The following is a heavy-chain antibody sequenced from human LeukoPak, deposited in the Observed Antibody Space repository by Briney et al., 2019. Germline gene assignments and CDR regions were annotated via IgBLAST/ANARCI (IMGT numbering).Heavy chain of an antibody. D-gene: IGHD4-17*01. Sequence: ASVKVSCKASGYTFSTYGISWVRQAPGQGLEWMGWISGYKGSTNYAPKFRARVTMTTDIFTGTAYMDLRSLRPDDTAVYYCARDQKDYGDYEWDYWGQGTLVTVST. CDR1: GYTFSTYG. J-gene: IGHJ4*02. CDR2: ISGYKGST. CDR3: ARDQKDYGDYEWDY. V-gene: IGHV1-18*01.